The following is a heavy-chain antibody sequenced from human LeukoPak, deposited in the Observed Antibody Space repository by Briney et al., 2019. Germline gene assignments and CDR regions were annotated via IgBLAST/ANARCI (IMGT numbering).Heavy chain of an antibody. V-gene: IGHV4-4*02. D-gene: IGHD1-26*01. Sequence: PSETLSLTCAVSGGSISSSNWWSWVRQPPGKGLEWIGEIYHSGSTNYNPSLKSRVTISVDKSKNQFSLKLSSVTAEDTAVYYCTTVDEGSYYYSPVDYWGQGTLVTVSS. CDR1: GGSISSSNW. CDR2: IYHSGST. J-gene: IGHJ4*02. CDR3: TTVDEGSYYYSPVDY.